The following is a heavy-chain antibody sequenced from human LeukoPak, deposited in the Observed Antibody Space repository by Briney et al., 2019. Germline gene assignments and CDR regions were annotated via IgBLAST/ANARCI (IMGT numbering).Heavy chain of an antibody. CDR2: INHSGST. D-gene: IGHD2-21*01. J-gene: IGHJ6*03. CDR1: SGSFSDYS. Sequence: SETLSLTCSVCSGSFSDYSWSWIRQPPGKGLEWIGDINHSGSTNYNPSLKSRVIMSVDTSKNQFFLKLSSVTAADTAVYYCARAINSPGYYYYYMAVWGKRTTVTVSS. V-gene: IGHV4-34*01. CDR3: ARAINSPGYYYYYMAV.